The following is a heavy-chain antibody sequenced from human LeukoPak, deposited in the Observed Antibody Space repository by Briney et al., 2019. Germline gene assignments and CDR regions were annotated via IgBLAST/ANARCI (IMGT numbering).Heavy chain of an antibody. CDR1: GFTFSSYW. Sequence: GGSLRLSCAASGFTFSSYWMSWVRQAPGKGLEWVANIKKDGSEKYYVDSVKGRFTISRDNAKNSLYLQMNSLRAEDTAVYYCARDSSDYYDSSGYYGGGDYWGQGTLVTVSS. CDR3: ARDSSDYYDSSGYYGGGDY. D-gene: IGHD3-22*01. V-gene: IGHV3-7*01. J-gene: IGHJ4*02. CDR2: IKKDGSEK.